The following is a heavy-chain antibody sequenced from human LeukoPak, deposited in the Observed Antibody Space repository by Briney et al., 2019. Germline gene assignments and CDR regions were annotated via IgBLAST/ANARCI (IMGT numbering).Heavy chain of an antibody. V-gene: IGHV3-30*03. CDR3: ARDDGYYDSSVPLDY. D-gene: IGHD3-22*01. J-gene: IGHJ4*02. CDR1: GFTFSSYG. CDR2: ISYDGSNK. Sequence: GGSLRLSCAASGFTFSSYGMHWVRQAPGKGLEWVAVISYDGSNKYYADSVKGRFTISRDTSKNTLYLQMNSLRAEDTAVYYCARDDGYYDSSVPLDYWGQGTLVTVSS.